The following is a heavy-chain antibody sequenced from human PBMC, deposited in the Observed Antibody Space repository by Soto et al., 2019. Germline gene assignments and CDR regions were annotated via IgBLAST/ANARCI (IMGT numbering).Heavy chain of an antibody. CDR1: GFTFSDSW. D-gene: IGHD3-16*01. Sequence: GSLRLSCAASGFTFSDSWMDWVRQAPGKGPEWVANIKQDGSEKNYVDSVKGRFTISRDNAKNSLYLQMNSLRAEDTAVYYCASLGRHGWGQGTTVTVSS. J-gene: IGHJ6*02. V-gene: IGHV3-7*01. CDR2: IKQDGSEK. CDR3: ASLGRHG.